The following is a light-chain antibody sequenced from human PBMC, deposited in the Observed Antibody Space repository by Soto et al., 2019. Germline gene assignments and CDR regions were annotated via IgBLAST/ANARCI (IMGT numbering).Light chain of an antibody. J-gene: IGKJ2*01. Sequence: EIVLTQSPATLSLSPGERATLSCRASQSVSSYLAWYQQKPGQAPRLLIYDASNRATGIPARFSGSGSGTDFTLTISSLEPEDFAVYYCQLFGSSPRYTFGQGTKLEI. CDR1: QSVSSY. CDR2: DAS. V-gene: IGKV3-11*01. CDR3: QLFGSSPRYT.